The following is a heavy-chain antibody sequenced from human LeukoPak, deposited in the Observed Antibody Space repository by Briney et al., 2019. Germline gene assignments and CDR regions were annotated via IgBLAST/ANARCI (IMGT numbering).Heavy chain of an antibody. Sequence: SETLSLTCTVSGGSISSHFWSWIRQPPGKGLEWIGYIHYTGSTNYNPSLKSRVTISVDTSKNQFSLKLSSVTAADTAAYYCARDGYSGSSLFDYWGQGTLVTVSS. V-gene: IGHV4-59*11. CDR2: IHYTGST. J-gene: IGHJ4*02. CDR1: GGSISSHF. D-gene: IGHD1-26*01. CDR3: ARDGYSGSSLFDY.